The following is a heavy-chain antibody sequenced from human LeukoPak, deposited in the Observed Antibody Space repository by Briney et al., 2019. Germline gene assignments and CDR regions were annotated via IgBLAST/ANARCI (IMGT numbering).Heavy chain of an antibody. J-gene: IGHJ4*02. D-gene: IGHD3-10*01. CDR2: IYYSGST. CDR1: GGTISSYY. CDR3: ARVRVRGVGIQYFDY. V-gene: IGHV4-59*12. Sequence: SETLSLTCTVSGGTISSYYWSWIRQPPGKRLEWIGYIYYSGSTNYNPSLKSRVTMSVDTSKNQFSLKLSSVTAADTAVYYCARVRVRGVGIQYFDYWGQGTLVTVSS.